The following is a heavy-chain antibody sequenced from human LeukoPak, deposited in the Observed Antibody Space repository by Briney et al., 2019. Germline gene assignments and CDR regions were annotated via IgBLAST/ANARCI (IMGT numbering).Heavy chain of an antibody. V-gene: IGHV4-59*01. CDR1: GGSISSYY. Sequence: SETLSLTCTVPGGSISSYYWSWIRQPPGKGLEWIGYIYYSGSTNYNPSLKSRVTISVDTSKNQFSLKLSSVTAADTAVYYCARSNYDILTGYYPPDYWGQGTLVTVSS. CDR2: IYYSGST. CDR3: ARSNYDILTGYYPPDY. D-gene: IGHD3-9*01. J-gene: IGHJ4*02.